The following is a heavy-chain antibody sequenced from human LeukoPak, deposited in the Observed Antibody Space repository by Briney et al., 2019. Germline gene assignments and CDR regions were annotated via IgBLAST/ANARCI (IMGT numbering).Heavy chain of an antibody. J-gene: IGHJ4*02. D-gene: IGHD4-23*01. V-gene: IGHV4-34*01. CDR3: ARGRGYGGNSLNSYFDY. CDR2: INHSGST. Sequence: PSETLSLTCAVYGGSFSGYYWSWIRELPGKGLERIGEINHSGSTNYNPSLKSRVTISVDTSKNQFSLKLSSVTAADTAVYYCARGRGYGGNSLNSYFDYWGQGTLVTVSS. CDR1: GGSFSGYY.